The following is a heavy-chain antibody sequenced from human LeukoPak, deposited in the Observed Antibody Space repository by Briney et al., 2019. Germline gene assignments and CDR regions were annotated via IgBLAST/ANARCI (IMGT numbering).Heavy chain of an antibody. V-gene: IGHV4-39*01. CDR2: IYYSGST. CDR3: ARQYIVGATNDY. J-gene: IGHJ4*02. D-gene: IGHD1-26*01. CDR1: GGSISSSSYY. Sequence: ASETLSLTCTVSGGSISSSSYYWGWIRQPPGKGLEWIGSIYYSGSTYYNPSLKSRVTISVDTSKNQFSLKLSSVTAADTAVYYCARQYIVGATNDYWGQGTLVTVSP.